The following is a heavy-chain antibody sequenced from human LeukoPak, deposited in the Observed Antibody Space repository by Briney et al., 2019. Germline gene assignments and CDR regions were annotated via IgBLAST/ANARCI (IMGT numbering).Heavy chain of an antibody. CDR2: SSGGTI. CDR3: ASMXTH. CDR1: GFTFSSYE. J-gene: IGHJ4*02. Sequence: CXASGFTFSSYEMNWVRQAPGKGMEWVSSSGGTIYYADSVKGRLTISRDNAKNSLYLQMNSLRAEDTAGYYFASMXTHWGQXTXVTVSS. V-gene: IGHV3-48*03.